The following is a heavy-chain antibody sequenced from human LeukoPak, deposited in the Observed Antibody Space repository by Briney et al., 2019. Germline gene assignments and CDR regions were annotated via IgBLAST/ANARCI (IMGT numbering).Heavy chain of an antibody. CDR1: GFTFSSYE. V-gene: IGHV3-30*02. J-gene: IGHJ6*03. Sequence: GGSLRLSCAASGFTFSSYEMNWVRQAPGKGLEWVAFIRYDGSKKYYADSVNGRFIVSRDNSRDTLYLNMNSLTAEDTAVYYCAKDHVEGSWGDYYYYYMDVWGKGTTVTISS. CDR2: IRYDGSKK. CDR3: AKDHVEGSWGDYYYYYMDV. D-gene: IGHD3-16*01.